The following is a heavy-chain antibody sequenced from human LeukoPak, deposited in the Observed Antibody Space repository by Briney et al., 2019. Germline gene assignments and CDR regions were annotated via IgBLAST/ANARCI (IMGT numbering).Heavy chain of an antibody. J-gene: IGHJ5*02. D-gene: IGHD6-6*01. V-gene: IGHV4-59*01. CDR1: GDSINNYY. CDR3: ARGSNWLDP. CDR2: IYYSGST. Sequence: SETLSLICNVPGDSINNYYWSWVRQPPGKGLEWIGYIYYSGSTNYNPTLKSRVTISKDPSKKQVALKLTSVTTADTAVYYCARGSNWLDPWGQGTLVTVSS.